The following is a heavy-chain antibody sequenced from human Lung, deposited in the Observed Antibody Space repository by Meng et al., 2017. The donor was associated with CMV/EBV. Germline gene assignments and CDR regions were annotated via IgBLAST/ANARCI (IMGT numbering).Heavy chain of an antibody. CDR2: IYYSGST. V-gene: IGHV4-59*01. CDR3: ARFTIFGVVMDGMDI. Sequence: SXTXSLXCTVSGGFISSYYWSWIRQPPGKGLEWIGYIYYSGSTNYNPSLKGRVTISVDTSKNQFTLKLSSVTAADTAVYYCARFTIFGVVMDGMDIWGHGXTVTVSS. D-gene: IGHD3-3*01. CDR1: GGFISSYY. J-gene: IGHJ6*02.